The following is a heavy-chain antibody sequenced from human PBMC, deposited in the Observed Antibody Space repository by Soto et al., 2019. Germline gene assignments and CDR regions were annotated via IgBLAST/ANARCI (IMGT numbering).Heavy chain of an antibody. V-gene: IGHV4-30-4*01. Sequence: PSETLSLTCTVSGGSISSGDYYWSWIRQPPGKGLEWIGYIYYSGSTYYNPSLKSRVTISVDTSKNQFSLKLSSVTAADTAVYYCARATVQQQMTTHYYYGMDVWGQGTTVTSP. J-gene: IGHJ6*02. CDR1: GGSISSGDYY. CDR3: ARATVQQQMTTHYYYGMDV. CDR2: IYYSGST. D-gene: IGHD6-13*01.